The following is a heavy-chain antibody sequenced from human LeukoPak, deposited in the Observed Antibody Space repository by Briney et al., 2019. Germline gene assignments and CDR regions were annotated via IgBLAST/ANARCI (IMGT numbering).Heavy chain of an antibody. V-gene: IGHV4-34*01. J-gene: IGHJ4*02. CDR3: AGHSGWSVDY. CDR2: INHSGST. D-gene: IGHD6-19*01. CDR1: GGSFSGYY. Sequence: SETLSLTCAVYGGSFSGYYWSWIRQPPGKGLEWIGEINHSGSTNYNPSLKSRVTISVDTSKNQFSLKLSSVTAAGTAVYYCAGHSGWSVDYWGQGTLVTVSS.